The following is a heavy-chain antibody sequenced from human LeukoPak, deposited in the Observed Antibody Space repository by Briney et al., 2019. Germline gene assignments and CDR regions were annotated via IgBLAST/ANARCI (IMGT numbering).Heavy chain of an antibody. V-gene: IGHV4-59*01. CDR1: GGSISSYY. CDR3: ARDRPLWFGELSSSPMYYFDY. Sequence: SETLSLTSTVSGGSISSYYWSWIRQPPGQGLEWIGYIYYSGSTNYNPSLKSRVTISVDTSKNQFSLKLSSVTAADTAVYYCARDRPLWFGELSSSPMYYFDYWGQGTLVTVSS. CDR2: IYYSGST. D-gene: IGHD3-10*01. J-gene: IGHJ4*02.